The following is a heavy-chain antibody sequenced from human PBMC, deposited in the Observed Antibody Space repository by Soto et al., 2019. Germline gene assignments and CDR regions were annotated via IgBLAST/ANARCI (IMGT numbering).Heavy chain of an antibody. D-gene: IGHD6-13*01. CDR1: GFSFSSHG. J-gene: IGHJ4*02. CDR3: ARDYSSTSYGFDS. CDR2: IYYDGSNE. V-gene: IGHV3-33*08. Sequence: VRLLESGGGLVQPGGSLRLSCAASGFSFSSHGMHWVRQAPGKGLEWVAVIYYDGSNEYYADSVKGRFTISRDNSENTLYLQMNSLRAEDTSVYYCARDYSSTSYGFDSWGQGTLVTVSS.